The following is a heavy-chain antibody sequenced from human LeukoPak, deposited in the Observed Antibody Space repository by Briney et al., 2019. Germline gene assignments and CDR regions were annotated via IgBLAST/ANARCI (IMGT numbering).Heavy chain of an antibody. D-gene: IGHD5-24*01. CDR3: ARDVEMATIFDY. Sequence: SETLSLTCTVSGGSISSYYWSWIRQPPGKGLKWIGNIYYGGYTTYSPSLRSRVTISVDTSKNQFSLKLSSVTAADTAVYYCARDVEMATIFDYWGQGTLVTVSS. V-gene: IGHV4-59*12. J-gene: IGHJ4*02. CDR1: GGSISSYY. CDR2: IYYGGYT.